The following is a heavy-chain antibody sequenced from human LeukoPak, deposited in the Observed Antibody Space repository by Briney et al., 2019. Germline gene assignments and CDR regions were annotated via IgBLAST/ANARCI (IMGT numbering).Heavy chain of an antibody. J-gene: IGHJ4*02. CDR3: ARMIVVVNPARSEYYFDY. V-gene: IGHV1-2*02. CDR1: GYTFTGYY. D-gene: IGHD3-22*01. CDR2: INPNSGGT. Sequence: ASVKVSCKASGYTFTGYYMHWVRQAPGQGLEWMGWINPNSGGTNYAQKFQGRVTMTRDTSISTTYMELSRLRSGDTAVYYCARMIVVVNPARSEYYFDYWGQGTLVTVSS.